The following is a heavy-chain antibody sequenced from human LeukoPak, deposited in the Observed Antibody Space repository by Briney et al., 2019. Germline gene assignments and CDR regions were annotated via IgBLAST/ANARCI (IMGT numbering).Heavy chain of an antibody. V-gene: IGHV3-30*18. CDR1: GFTFSSYG. Sequence: GRSLRLSCAASGFTFSSYGMHWVRQALGKGLEWVAVISYDGSNKYYADSVKGRFTISRDNSKNTLYLQMNSLRAEDTAVYYCAKLLLWFGELLDDAFDIWGQGTMVTVSS. J-gene: IGHJ3*02. CDR2: ISYDGSNK. D-gene: IGHD3-10*01. CDR3: AKLLLWFGELLDDAFDI.